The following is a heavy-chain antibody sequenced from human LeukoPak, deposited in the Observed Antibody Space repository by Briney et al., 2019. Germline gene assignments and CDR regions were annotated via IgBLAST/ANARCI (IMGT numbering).Heavy chain of an antibody. V-gene: IGHV4-30-4*01. D-gene: IGHD5-12*01. CDR2: ITYSGRT. CDR3: ARGGVGGCECFDS. J-gene: IGHJ4*02. Sequence: PPQTLSLTRTVSGGSLSSDAYYWSWIRPPPGKGLEWIGHITYSGRTAHSPSLRSRVTMSVHTSTNPLSLRFDCVPPGELAPYFCARGGVGGCECFDSWGRGRLLAVSS. CDR1: GGSLSSDAYY.